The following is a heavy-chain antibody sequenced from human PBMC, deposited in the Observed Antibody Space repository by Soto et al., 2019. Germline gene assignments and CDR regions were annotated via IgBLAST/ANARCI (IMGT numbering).Heavy chain of an antibody. D-gene: IGHD2-8*01. V-gene: IGHV3-48*02. CDR3: ARDNGMAGSFDP. Sequence: QVVESGGGLVQTGGSLRLSCAASGFTFSAYSMNWARQAPGKGLEWVSYITAGSDTVFYADSVKGRFTISRDNAKNSLYLQMNSLRDEDTAVYYCARDNGMAGSFDPWGPGTLVTVSS. CDR1: GFTFSAYS. J-gene: IGHJ5*02. CDR2: ITAGSDTV.